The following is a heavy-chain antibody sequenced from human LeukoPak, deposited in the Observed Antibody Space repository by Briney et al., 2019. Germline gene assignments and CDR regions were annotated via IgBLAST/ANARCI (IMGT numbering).Heavy chain of an antibody. CDR1: GGSISGYY. J-gene: IGHJ4*02. Sequence: PSETLSLTCTVFGGSISGYYWSWIRQPPGKGLEWIGYIYYIGSTTYNPSLRSRVTISVDKSKNQFSLRLSSVTAADTALYYCARGGTTVTTFNYFDSWGQGTLVTVSS. CDR2: IYYIGST. D-gene: IGHD4-17*01. CDR3: ARGGTTVTTFNYFDS. V-gene: IGHV4-59*01.